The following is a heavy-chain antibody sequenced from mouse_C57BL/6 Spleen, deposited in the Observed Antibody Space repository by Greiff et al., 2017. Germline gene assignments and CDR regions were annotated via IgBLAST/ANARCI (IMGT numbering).Heavy chain of an antibody. D-gene: IGHD4-1*01. Sequence: EVMLVESGRGLVKPGGSLKLSCAASGFTFSDYGMHWVRQAPEKGLEWVAYISSGSSTIYYADTVKGRFTISRDNAKNTLFLQMTSLRSEDTAMYYCARKRDWDFDYWGQGTTLTVSS. CDR3: ARKRDWDFDY. V-gene: IGHV5-17*01. J-gene: IGHJ2*01. CDR1: GFTFSDYG. CDR2: ISSGSSTI.